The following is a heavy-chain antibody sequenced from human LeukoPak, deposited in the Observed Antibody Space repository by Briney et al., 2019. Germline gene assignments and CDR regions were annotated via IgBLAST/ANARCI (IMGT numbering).Heavy chain of an antibody. CDR2: ISGSGGST. J-gene: IGHJ4*02. D-gene: IGHD3-10*01. V-gene: IGHV3-23*01. CDR3: AKPMVRGVSPSRAAFDY. CDR1: GFTFSSYA. Sequence: GGSLRLSCAASGFTFSSYAMSWVRQAPGKGLEWVSAISGSGGSTYYADSVKGRFTISRDNSKNTLYLQMNSLRAEDTAVYYCAKPMVRGVSPSRAAFDYWGQGTLVTVSS.